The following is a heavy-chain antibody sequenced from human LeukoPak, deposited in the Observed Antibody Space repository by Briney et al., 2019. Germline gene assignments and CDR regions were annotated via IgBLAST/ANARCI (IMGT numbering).Heavy chain of an antibody. V-gene: IGHV4-34*01. D-gene: IGHD1-1*01. CDR1: GGSLTDHY. CDR2: ISQGEGT. J-gene: IGHJ3*02. Sequence: SETLSLTCGVSGGSLTDHYWSWIRQPPGKGLEWIGEISQGEGTKYNPSLKSRVTISVDTSKNQFSLKLSSVTAADTAVYYCARVALEIDAFDIWGQGTMVTVSS. CDR3: ARVALEIDAFDI.